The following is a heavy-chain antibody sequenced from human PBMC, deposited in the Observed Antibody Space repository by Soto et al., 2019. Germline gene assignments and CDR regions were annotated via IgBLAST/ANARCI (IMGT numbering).Heavy chain of an antibody. V-gene: IGHV4-34*01. J-gene: IGHJ4*02. CDR1: GGSFSGYY. D-gene: IGHD3-10*01. CDR2: INHSGST. Sequence: SETLSLTCAVYGGSFSGYYWSWIRQPPGKGLEWIGEINHSGSTNYNPSLKSRVTISVDTSKNQFSLKLSSVTAADTAVYYCAIRLNYYGSGSRSRFDYWGQGTLVTVSS. CDR3: AIRLNYYGSGSRSRFDY.